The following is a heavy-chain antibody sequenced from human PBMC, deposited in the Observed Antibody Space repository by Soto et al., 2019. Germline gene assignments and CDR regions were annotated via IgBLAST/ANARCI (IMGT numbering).Heavy chain of an antibody. D-gene: IGHD6-19*01. CDR1: GFTFSSYS. CDR2: ISSSSSYI. CDR3: ARDWDSSGWYLYY. Sequence: PGGSLRLSCASSGFTFSSYSMNLVRQAPGKGLEWVSSISSSSSYIYYADSVKGRFTISRDNAKNSLYLQMNSLRAEDTAVYYCARDWDSSGWYLYYWGQGTLVTVSS. J-gene: IGHJ4*02. V-gene: IGHV3-21*01.